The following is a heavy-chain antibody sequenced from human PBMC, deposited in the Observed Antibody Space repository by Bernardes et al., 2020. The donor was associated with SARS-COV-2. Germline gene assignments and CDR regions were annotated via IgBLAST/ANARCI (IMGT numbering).Heavy chain of an antibody. CDR3: VESSCGVDCYIGGLRSWTAGIDA. J-gene: IGHJ6*02. D-gene: IGHD2-21*02. Sequence: SETLSLTCTVSSGSISNSNYYWGWIRQPPGKGLEWIGSIYSSGTTYKNPSLQSRITKSVDTSKNQFSLRLSSVTAADTAVYYCVESSCGVDCYIGGLRSWTAGIDAWRQGTTVTVSS. CDR2: IYSSGTT. V-gene: IGHV4-39*01. CDR1: SGSISNSNYY.